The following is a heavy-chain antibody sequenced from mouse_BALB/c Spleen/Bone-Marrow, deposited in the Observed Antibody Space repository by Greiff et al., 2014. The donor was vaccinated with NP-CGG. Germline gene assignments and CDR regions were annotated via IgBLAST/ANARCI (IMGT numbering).Heavy chain of an antibody. CDR3: ARGDYDYDDWFAY. V-gene: IGHV1-87*01. J-gene: IGHJ3*01. D-gene: IGHD2-4*01. CDR2: IYPGDGDT. CDR1: GYTFTSYW. Sequence: QVQLQQSGAELARPGASVKLSCKASGYTFTSYWMQWVKQRPGQGLEWIGAIYPGDGDTRYTQKFKGKATLTADKSSSTAYMQLSSLASEDYAVYYCARGDYDYDDWFAYWGQGTLVTVSA.